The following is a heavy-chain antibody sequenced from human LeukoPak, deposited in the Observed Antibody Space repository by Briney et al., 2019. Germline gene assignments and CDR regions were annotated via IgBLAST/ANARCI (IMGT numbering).Heavy chain of an antibody. J-gene: IGHJ4*02. V-gene: IGHV3-48*03. CDR2: ISSSGRTI. CDR3: ARFSDILTGFDY. Sequence: SYISSSGRTINSAHSVKGRFTISRDNAKNSLYLQMNSLRAEDTAVYYCARFSDILTGFDYWGQGALVTVSS. D-gene: IGHD3-9*01.